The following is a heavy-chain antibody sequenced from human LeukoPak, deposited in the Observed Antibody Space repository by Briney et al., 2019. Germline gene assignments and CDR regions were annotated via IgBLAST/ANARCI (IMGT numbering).Heavy chain of an antibody. CDR1: GFTFSSYW. J-gene: IGHJ5*02. CDR3: ARDNMVYFGSGSYPA. Sequence: GGSLRLSCAASGFTFSSYWMSWVRQAPGKGLEWVAVILNDGSSKYYADSVKGRFTISRDNSKKTLYLQMNSLRAEDTAVYYCARDNMVYFGSGSYPAWGQGTLVTVSS. V-gene: IGHV3-30-3*01. CDR2: ILNDGSSK. D-gene: IGHD3-10*01.